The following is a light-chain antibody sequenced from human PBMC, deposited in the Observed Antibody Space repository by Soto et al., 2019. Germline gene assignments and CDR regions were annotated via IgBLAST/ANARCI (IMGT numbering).Light chain of an antibody. V-gene: IGKV1-5*01. J-gene: IGKJ5*01. CDR2: DAS. Sequence: DIQMTQSPSTLSASVGDRVTITCRASQSISSLLAWYQQKPGKAPKLLIYDASSLESGVPSRFSGSGSGTEFTLTISILQPDDFATYYCQQYNSYSITFGQGTRLE. CDR1: QSISSL. CDR3: QQYNSYSIT.